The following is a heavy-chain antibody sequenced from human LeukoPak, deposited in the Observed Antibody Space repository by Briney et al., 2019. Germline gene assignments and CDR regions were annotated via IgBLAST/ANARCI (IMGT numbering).Heavy chain of an antibody. CDR3: AREPPAVGPGFDY. D-gene: IGHD7-27*01. J-gene: IGHJ4*02. V-gene: IGHV3-23*01. Sequence: GGSLRLSCAASGFTFSSYAMSWVRQAPGMGLEWVSAISSSGDYTYYADSVKGRLTISRDNAKNSLYLQMNSLRAEDTAVYYYAREPPAVGPGFDYWGQGTLVTVSS. CDR2: ISSSGDYT. CDR1: GFTFSSYA.